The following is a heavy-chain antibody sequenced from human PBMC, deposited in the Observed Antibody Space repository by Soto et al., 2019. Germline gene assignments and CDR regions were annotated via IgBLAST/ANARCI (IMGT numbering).Heavy chain of an antibody. D-gene: IGHD3-10*01. Sequence: PSETLSLTCGVSGDTLSGGNWWSWVRQPPGKGLEWIGEIYYSGSTNLNPSLKSRVTISIDKSKNQFSLNLTSVTAADTALYFCASSSFLRSGDLFHGLDVWGQGTTVTVSS. CDR1: GDTLSGGNW. J-gene: IGHJ6*02. CDR2: IYYSGST. CDR3: ASSSFLRSGDLFHGLDV. V-gene: IGHV4-4*02.